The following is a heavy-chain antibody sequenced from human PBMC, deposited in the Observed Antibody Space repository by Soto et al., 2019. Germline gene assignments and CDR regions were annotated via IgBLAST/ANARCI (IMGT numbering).Heavy chain of an antibody. D-gene: IGHD6-19*01. CDR3: ARPGSTSGWFYFDS. V-gene: IGHV4-39*01. J-gene: IGHJ4*02. CDR2: LSCSGTT. CDR1: GEPINSDEYF. Sequence: QLRLQESGPGLLKPSETLSVTCSVTGEPINSDEYFWGWIRQPPGNGLEWIGSLSCSGTTYYNPSLKSRVALSIDASKNQFSLKLSSVTAADTAVYFCARPGSTSGWFYFDSWGQGALVIVSS.